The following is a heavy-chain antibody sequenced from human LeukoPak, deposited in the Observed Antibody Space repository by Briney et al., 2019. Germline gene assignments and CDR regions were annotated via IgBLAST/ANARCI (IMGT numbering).Heavy chain of an antibody. Sequence: SVKVSCKASGGTFSSYAISWVRQAPGQGLEWMGGIIPIFGTANYAQKFQGRVTITADESTSTAYMELSSLRSEDTAVYYCARVGSGPRAVSGYWGQGTLVTVSS. V-gene: IGHV1-69*13. CDR2: IIPIFGTA. J-gene: IGHJ4*02. D-gene: IGHD6-19*01. CDR1: GGTFSSYA. CDR3: ARVGSGPRAVSGY.